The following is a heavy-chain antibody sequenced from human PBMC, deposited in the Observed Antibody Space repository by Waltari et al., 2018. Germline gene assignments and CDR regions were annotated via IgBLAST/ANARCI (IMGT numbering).Heavy chain of an antibody. J-gene: IGHJ3*02. D-gene: IGHD2-15*01. Sequence: QITLKESGPTLVKPTQTLTLTCTFSGFSLSPSGVGVGWIRQPPGKALEWLALIYWNDDKRYSPSLKSRLTITKDTSKNQVVLTMTNMDPVDTATYYCAHRQGGSGYCSGGSCSGDAFDIWGQGTMVTVSS. CDR3: AHRQGGSGYCSGGSCSGDAFDI. V-gene: IGHV2-5*01. CDR2: IYWNDDK. CDR1: GFSLSPSGVG.